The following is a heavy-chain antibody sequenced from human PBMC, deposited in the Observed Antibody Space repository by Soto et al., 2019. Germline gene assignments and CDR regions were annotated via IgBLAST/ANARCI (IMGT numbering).Heavy chain of an antibody. J-gene: IGHJ6*02. CDR2: ITPIFGTA. CDR1: GRTFCSYA. V-gene: IGHV1-69*06. D-gene: IGHD3-9*01. CDR3: ARDDPYYDILTGYYTHYYGMDV. Sequence: SVKVACKAPGRTFCSYAISGVRQAPGQGLEWMGGITPIFGTANYAQKFQGRVTITADKSTSTAYMELSSLRSEDTAVYYCARDDPYYDILTGYYTHYYGMDVWGQGTTVTVSS.